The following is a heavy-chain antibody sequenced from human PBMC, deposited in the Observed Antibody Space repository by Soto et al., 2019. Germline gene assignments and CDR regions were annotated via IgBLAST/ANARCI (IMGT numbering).Heavy chain of an antibody. D-gene: IGHD3-22*01. J-gene: IGHJ4*02. CDR3: GRGFYDGRVYSPPFDY. V-gene: IGHV4-59*01. CDR1: GGSISSYY. Sequence: SETLSLTCTVSGGSISSYYWSWIRQPPGKGLEWIGYIYYSGSTNYNPSLKSRVTISVDTSKNQFSLKLSSVTAADTAVYFCGRGFYDGRVYSPPFDYGGQGSVVPVPS. CDR2: IYYSGST.